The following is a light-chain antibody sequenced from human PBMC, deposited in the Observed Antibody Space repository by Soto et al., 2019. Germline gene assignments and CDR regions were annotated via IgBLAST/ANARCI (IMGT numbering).Light chain of an antibody. CDR1: QSVSTN. V-gene: IGKV3-15*01. Sequence: EIVMKHSLVTLSVYPGDRGALSCRASQSVSTNLAWYQQKPGQPPRLLIYAASTRATGVPARFSGSGSGTEFTLTFCSLQSEDFAVYYCQQRSSWPTFGQGTKVDI. CDR3: QQRSSWPT. CDR2: AAS. J-gene: IGKJ1*01.